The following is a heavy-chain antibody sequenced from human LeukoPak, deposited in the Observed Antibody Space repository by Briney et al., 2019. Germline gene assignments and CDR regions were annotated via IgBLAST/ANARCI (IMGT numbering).Heavy chain of an antibody. Sequence: PGGSLRLSCATSGFTFGNYGMHWVRQAPGKGLEWVSIISGSGDTTHYTDSVKGRLTVSRDNSKNTLYLQMNSLRAEDTAVYYCAKDQVTYYYDSSAFDYWGQGTLVTVSS. J-gene: IGHJ4*02. CDR1: GFTFGNYG. CDR3: AKDQVTYYYDSSAFDY. V-gene: IGHV3-23*01. D-gene: IGHD3-22*01. CDR2: ISGSGDTT.